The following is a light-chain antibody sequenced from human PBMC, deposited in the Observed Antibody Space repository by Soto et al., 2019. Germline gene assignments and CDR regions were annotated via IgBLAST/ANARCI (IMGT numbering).Light chain of an antibody. V-gene: IGKV1-5*03. J-gene: IGKJ1*01. CDR1: QTISSW. Sequence: DIQMTQSPSTLSGSVGDRVTITCRARQTISSWLAWYQQKPGKAPKLLIYKASTFKSGVPSRFSGCGSGTEFTLTISSLQPDDFATYYCQHYNSYPEAFGQGTKVELK. CDR2: KAS. CDR3: QHYNSYPEA.